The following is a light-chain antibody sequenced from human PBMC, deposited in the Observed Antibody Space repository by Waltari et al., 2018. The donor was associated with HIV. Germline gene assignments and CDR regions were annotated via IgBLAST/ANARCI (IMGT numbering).Light chain of an antibody. CDR2: DVN. CDR1: NSDIGTYDR. J-gene: IGLJ1*01. Sequence: QSALTQPLAVSGSPGQSVTISCTGTNSDIGTYDRVCWSHQTPGTAPKLIIYDVNSRPDGVPDRFSGSKSGNTSSLTISGLQAEDEGDYYCSSYTTTTARVFGTGTKVTVL. V-gene: IGLV2-18*02. CDR3: SSYTTTTARV.